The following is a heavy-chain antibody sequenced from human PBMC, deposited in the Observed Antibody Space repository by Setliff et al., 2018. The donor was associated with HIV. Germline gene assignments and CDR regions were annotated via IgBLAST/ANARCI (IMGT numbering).Heavy chain of an antibody. CDR2: IKSETCGGTI. CDR3: TTYASGNWHYGS. V-gene: IGHV3-15*01. J-gene: IGHJ5*02. Sequence: GGSLRLSCAASGFTFSGSAMHWVRQAPEKGLEWVGRIKSETCGGTIDYAAPVKGRFTISRDDSKDTLFLQMNSLKTEDTAVYYCTTYASGNWHYGSWGQGTLVTVSS. D-gene: IGHD3-10*01. CDR1: GFTFSGSA.